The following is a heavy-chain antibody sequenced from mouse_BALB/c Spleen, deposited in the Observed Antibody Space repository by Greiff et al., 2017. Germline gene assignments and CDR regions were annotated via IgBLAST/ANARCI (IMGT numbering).Heavy chain of an antibody. CDR3: ARNYDCDEDYAMDY. CDR2: ISSGSSTI. V-gene: IGHV5-17*02. Sequence: EVQLVESGGGLVQPGGSRKLSCAASGFTFSSCGMHWVRQAPEKGLEWVAYISSGSSTIYYADTVKGRFTIPRDNPKNTLFLQMTSLRSEDTAMYYCARNYDCDEDYAMDYWGQGTSVTVSS. D-gene: IGHD2-4*01. J-gene: IGHJ4*01. CDR1: GFTFSSCG.